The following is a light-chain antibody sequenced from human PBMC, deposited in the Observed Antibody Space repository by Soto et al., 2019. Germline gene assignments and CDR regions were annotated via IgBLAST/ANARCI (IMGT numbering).Light chain of an antibody. CDR1: QDVGRW. V-gene: IGKV1-12*01. CDR2: AAS. Sequence: IQMTQSPSTLSASVGDTVTITCRSSQDVGRWLSWYQQKPGKAPKILIFAASSLQSGVPSRFSGSGSGTDFTLTITSLQSEDFATYYCQHAKSFPVTFGQGTRLEI. CDR3: QHAKSFPVT. J-gene: IGKJ5*01.